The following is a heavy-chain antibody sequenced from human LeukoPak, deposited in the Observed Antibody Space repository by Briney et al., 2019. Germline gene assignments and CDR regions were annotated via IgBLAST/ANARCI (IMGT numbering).Heavy chain of an antibody. J-gene: IGHJ4*02. CDR1: GFTFSGSV. D-gene: IGHD6-19*01. Sequence: GGSLRLSCAASGFTFSGSVMHWVCQASGKGLEWVGRITSKPNGYATVYAASVKGRFTISSDDSKNTAYLQMNSLKTEDTAVYYCTGGSGWYSPDYWGQGTLVTVSS. CDR3: TGGSGWYSPDY. CDR2: ITSKPNGYAT. V-gene: IGHV3-73*01.